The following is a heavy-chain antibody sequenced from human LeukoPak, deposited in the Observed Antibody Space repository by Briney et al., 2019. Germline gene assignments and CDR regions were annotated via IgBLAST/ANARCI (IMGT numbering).Heavy chain of an antibody. CDR2: IYSGGTT. D-gene: IGHD5-24*01. J-gene: IGHJ4*02. V-gene: IGHV3-66*01. Sequence: PGGSLRLSCAASGFTVISNYMIWVRQAPGKGLEWVSLIYSGGTTHHADSVKGRFTISRDNSKNTVYLQMNNLRAEDTAVYYCARSRDGYNPLSYWGQGTLVTVSS. CDR3: ARSRDGYNPLSY. CDR1: GFTVISNY.